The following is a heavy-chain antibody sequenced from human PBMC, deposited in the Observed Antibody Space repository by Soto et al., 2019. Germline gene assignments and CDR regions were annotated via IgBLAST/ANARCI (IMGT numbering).Heavy chain of an antibody. CDR3: ASRLISSSVDY. J-gene: IGHJ4*02. CDR1: GGSISSYY. V-gene: IGHV4-59*01. CDR2: IYYSGST. D-gene: IGHD6-13*01. Sequence: SETLSLTCTVSGGSISSYYWSWIRQPPGKGLEWFGYIYYSGSTNYNPPLKSRVTISVDTSKNQFSLNLSSVTAADTAVYYCASRLISSSVDYWGQGTLVTVSS.